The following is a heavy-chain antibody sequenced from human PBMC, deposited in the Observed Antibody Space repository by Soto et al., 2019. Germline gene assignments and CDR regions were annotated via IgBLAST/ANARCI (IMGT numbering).Heavy chain of an antibody. CDR1: GFTFSSYA. Sequence: GGSLRLSCAAAGFTFSSYAMHLVRQAPGKGLEYVSAISSNGGSTYYANSVKGRFTISRDNSKNTLYLQMGSLRAEDMAVYYCARGIAAAGNYYYYGMDVWGQGTTVTVSS. CDR2: ISSNGGST. J-gene: IGHJ6*02. CDR3: ARGIAAAGNYYYYGMDV. D-gene: IGHD6-13*01. V-gene: IGHV3-64*01.